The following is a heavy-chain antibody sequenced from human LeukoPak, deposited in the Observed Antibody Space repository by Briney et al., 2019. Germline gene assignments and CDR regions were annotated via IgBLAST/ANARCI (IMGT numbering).Heavy chain of an antibody. CDR1: GFTFSSYG. V-gene: IGHV3-33*06. D-gene: IGHD3-10*01. Sequence: PGGSLRLSCAASGFTFSSYGMHWVRQAPGKGLEWVAVIWYDGSNKYYADSVKGRFTISRDNSKNTLYLQMNSLRAEDTAVYYCAKDKGLLWLPPGPGFDYWGQGTLVTVSS. CDR2: IWYDGSNK. CDR3: AKDKGLLWLPPGPGFDY. J-gene: IGHJ4*02.